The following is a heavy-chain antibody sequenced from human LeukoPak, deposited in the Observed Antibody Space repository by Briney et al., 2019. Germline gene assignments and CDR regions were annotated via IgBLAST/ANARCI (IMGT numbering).Heavy chain of an antibody. V-gene: IGHV3-7*01. Sequence: GGSLRLSCAASGFTFRSYWMSWVRQAPGKGLEWVANIKQDGSEKYYVDSVKGRFTISRDNAKNSVYLQMNSLRAEDTAVYYCARGITARPPYYFDYWGQGTLVTVSS. J-gene: IGHJ4*02. CDR2: IKQDGSEK. CDR3: ARGITARPPYYFDY. D-gene: IGHD3-10*01. CDR1: GFTFRSYW.